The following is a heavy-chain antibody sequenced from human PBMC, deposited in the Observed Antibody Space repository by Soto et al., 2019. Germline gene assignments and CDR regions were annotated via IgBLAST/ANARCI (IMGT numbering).Heavy chain of an antibody. Sequence: GGSLRLSCVASGFTFSSYAFSWVRQVPGKGLEGGAGIGAGDGATFYADSIKGRFTISRDDSKNTLYLEMSSPRVEDTAVYYCAKHLHIVVGFSPLFSFYGLDVWGQGTTVTVSS. CDR1: GFTFSSYA. CDR3: AKHLHIVVGFSPLFSFYGLDV. V-gene: IGHV3-23*01. CDR2: IGAGDGAT. D-gene: IGHD2-15*01. J-gene: IGHJ6*02.